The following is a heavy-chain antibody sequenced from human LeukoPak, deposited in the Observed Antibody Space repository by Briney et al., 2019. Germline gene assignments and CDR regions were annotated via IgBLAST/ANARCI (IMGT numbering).Heavy chain of an antibody. Sequence: GGSLRLSCAVSGLTFSNYGMHWVRQAPGKGLEWVAFIRYDASNKYYADSVKGRFTISRDNSENTLYLQMNRPGVEDTAIYYCAGDFDYWGQGTLVTVSS. CDR2: IRYDASNK. CDR1: GLTFSNYG. CDR3: AGDFDY. V-gene: IGHV3-30*02. J-gene: IGHJ4*02.